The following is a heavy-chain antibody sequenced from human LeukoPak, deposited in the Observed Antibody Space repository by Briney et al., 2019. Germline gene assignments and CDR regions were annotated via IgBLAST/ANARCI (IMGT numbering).Heavy chain of an antibody. CDR1: GFTFSTYA. J-gene: IGHJ4*02. CDR2: ISGSGGTT. Sequence: PGGSLRLSCAASGFTFSTYAMSWVRQAPGKGLDWVSAISGSGGTTYYADSVRGRFTISRDNSKNTLYLQMNSLRAEDTAVYYCAKLSSSWQIDSWGQGTLVTVSS. D-gene: IGHD6-13*01. V-gene: IGHV3-23*01. CDR3: AKLSSSWQIDS.